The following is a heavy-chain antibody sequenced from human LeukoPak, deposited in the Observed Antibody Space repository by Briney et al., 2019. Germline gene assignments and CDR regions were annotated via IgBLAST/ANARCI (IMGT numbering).Heavy chain of an antibody. CDR2: ISSSGSTI. Sequence: GGSLRLSCVASGFTVSNNYTSWVRQAPGKGLEWVSYISSSGSTIYYADSVKGRFTISRDNAKNSLYLQMNSLRAEDTAVYYCAREGSGWLVSIYYYYGMDVWGQGTTVTVSS. CDR3: AREGSGWLVSIYYYYGMDV. V-gene: IGHV3-11*04. J-gene: IGHJ6*02. CDR1: GFTVSNNY. D-gene: IGHD6-19*01.